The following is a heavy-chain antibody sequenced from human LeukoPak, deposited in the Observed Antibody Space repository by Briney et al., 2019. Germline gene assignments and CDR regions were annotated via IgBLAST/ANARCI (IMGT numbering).Heavy chain of an antibody. V-gene: IGHV3-11*01. CDR2: ISSSGGNI. CDR1: GFDLSDYY. J-gene: IGHJ4*02. Sequence: GGSLRLSCVISGFDLSDYYMSWIRQAPGKGLEWISYISSSGGNIYFADSVKGRFTMSRDNARGSLYLQMNSLRADDTAIYYCARRRDYFDYWGQGTLVTVSS. CDR3: ARRRDYFDY.